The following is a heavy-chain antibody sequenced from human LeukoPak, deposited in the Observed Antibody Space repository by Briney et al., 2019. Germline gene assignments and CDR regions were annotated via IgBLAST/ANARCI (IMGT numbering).Heavy chain of an antibody. CDR2: ISYDGSNK. V-gene: IGHV3-30*18. Sequence: GGSLRLSCAASGFTFSSYGMHWVRQAPGKGLEWVAVISYDGSNKYYADSVKGRFTISRDNSKNTLYLQMNSLRAEDTAVYYCAKCAITMVRGVIPWFDPWGQGTLVTVSS. D-gene: IGHD3-10*01. CDR1: GFTFSSYG. CDR3: AKCAITMVRGVIPWFDP. J-gene: IGHJ5*02.